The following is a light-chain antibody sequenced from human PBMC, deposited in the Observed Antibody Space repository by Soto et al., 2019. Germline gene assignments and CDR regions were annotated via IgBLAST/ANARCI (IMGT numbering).Light chain of an antibody. CDR3: QSSDSSLDVV. J-gene: IGLJ2*01. CDR2: GNS. CDR1: SSNIGAGYD. Sequence: QSVLTQPPSVSGAPGQRVTISCTGSSSNIGAGYDVHWYQQLPGTAPKLLIYGNSNRPSGVPDRFSGSKSGTSASLAITGLQAEDEADYYCQSSDSSLDVVFGGGTKLTVL. V-gene: IGLV1-40*01.